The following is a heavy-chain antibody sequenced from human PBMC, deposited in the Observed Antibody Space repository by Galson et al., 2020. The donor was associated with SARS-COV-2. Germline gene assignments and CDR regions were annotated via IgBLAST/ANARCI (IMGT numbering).Heavy chain of an antibody. D-gene: IGHD6-19*01. J-gene: IGHJ4*02. Sequence: SGPTLVKPTQTLTLTCTFSGFSLSTSGMCVSWIRQPPGKALEWLARIDWDDDKYYSTSLKTRLTISKDTSKNQVVLTMTNMDPVDTATYYCARILGYSSGWNMVDYWGQGTLVTVSS. CDR2: IDWDDDK. V-gene: IGHV2-70*11. CDR1: GFSLSTSGMC. CDR3: ARILGYSSGWNMVDY.